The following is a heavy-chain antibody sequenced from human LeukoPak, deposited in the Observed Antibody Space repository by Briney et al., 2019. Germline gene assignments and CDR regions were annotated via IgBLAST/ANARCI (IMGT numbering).Heavy chain of an antibody. J-gene: IGHJ4*02. CDR1: GGSFSGYY. D-gene: IGHD2/OR15-2a*01. V-gene: IGHV4-34*01. CDR2: INHSGST. Sequence: PSETLSLTCAVYGGSFSGYYWSWIRQPPGKGLEWIGEINHSGSTNYNPSLKSRVTISLDTSKNQFSLKLSSVTAADTAVYYCAGHHPRNTVDFWGQGTLVTVSS. CDR3: AGHHPRNTVDF.